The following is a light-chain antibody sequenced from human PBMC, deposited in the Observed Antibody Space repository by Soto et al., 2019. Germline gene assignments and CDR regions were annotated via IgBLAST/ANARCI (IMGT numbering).Light chain of an antibody. CDR3: SSYPSSNPDF. Sequence: QSVLTQPASVSGSPGQSITISCTGNSSDVGGYNYVSWYKQPPGKAPKLLIYEVSNRPSGVSNRFSGSKSGNTACLTISGLQAEDEADYYCSSYPSSNPDFFGTGTKRTVL. CDR1: SSDVGGYNY. J-gene: IGLJ1*01. CDR2: EVS. V-gene: IGLV2-14*01.